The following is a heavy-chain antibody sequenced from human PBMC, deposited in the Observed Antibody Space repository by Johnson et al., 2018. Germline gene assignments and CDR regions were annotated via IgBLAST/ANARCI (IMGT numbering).Heavy chain of an antibody. CDR2: IYYSGST. CDR1: GGSISSGGYY. Sequence: QVQLQESGPGLVKXSQTXSLXCTVSGGSISSGGYYWSWIRQHPGKGLEWIGYIYYSGSTYYNPSLKSRVTISVDTSKNQFSLKLSSVTAADTAVYYGARDGSGSYNAFDIWGQGTMVTVSS. V-gene: IGHV4-31*03. D-gene: IGHD3-10*01. J-gene: IGHJ3*02. CDR3: ARDGSGSYNAFDI.